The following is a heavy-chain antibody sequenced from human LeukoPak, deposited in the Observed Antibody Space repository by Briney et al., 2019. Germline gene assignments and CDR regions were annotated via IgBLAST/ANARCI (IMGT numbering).Heavy chain of an antibody. D-gene: IGHD3-10*01. J-gene: IGHJ5*01. CDR1: GGSFSGYY. CDR3: ARAYGSGSYHSNWFES. Sequence: PSETLSLTCAVYGGSFSGYYWTWIRQPPGKGLEWIGEINHSGSTNYNPSLKSRVTMSVDTSMNQFSLRLNSVTVADTAVYYCARAYGSGSYHSNWFESWGQGTLVIVSS. CDR2: INHSGST. V-gene: IGHV4-34*01.